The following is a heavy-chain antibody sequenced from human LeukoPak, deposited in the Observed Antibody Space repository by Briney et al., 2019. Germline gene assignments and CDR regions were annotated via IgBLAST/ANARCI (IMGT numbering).Heavy chain of an antibody. J-gene: IGHJ4*02. CDR2: IKPNDGDT. CDR1: GYAFTEYY. Sequence: GASVQVSCMASGYAFTEYYIHWVRQAPGQGFEWMGWIKPNDGDTNYPQKFQGRVTMTRDTSISRAHMEVSWLRSDDTAVYYSARANFLYCSSTSCLFDYWGERTLVTVS. V-gene: IGHV1-2*02. CDR3: ARANFLYCSSTSCLFDY. D-gene: IGHD2-2*01.